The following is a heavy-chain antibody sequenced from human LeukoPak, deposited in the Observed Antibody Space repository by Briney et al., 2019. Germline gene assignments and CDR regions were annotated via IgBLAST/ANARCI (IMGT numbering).Heavy chain of an antibody. CDR3: ATGGAYRDAFDI. J-gene: IGHJ3*02. CDR1: GGTFSTYA. CDR2: IIPILSQS. V-gene: IGHV1-69*11. D-gene: IGHD3-10*01. Sequence: SVKVSCKASGGTFSTYAINWVRQAPGQGLEWMGRIIPILSQSNYAQKFQGTVSITADEFTKTAYMELSSLRSEDTAVYYCATGGAYRDAFDIRGQGAMVTVSS.